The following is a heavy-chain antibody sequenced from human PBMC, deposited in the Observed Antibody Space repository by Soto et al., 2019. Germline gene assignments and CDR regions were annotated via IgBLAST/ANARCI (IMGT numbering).Heavy chain of an antibody. CDR1: GGSISRGGYS. CDR2: IYYSGST. V-gene: IGHV4-61*08. J-gene: IGHJ4*02. CDR3: ARVDYGGKFDF. Sequence: SETLSRTCAVSGGSISRGGYSWSWIRQPPGKGLEWIGYIYYSGSTNYNPSLKSRVTISVDTSKNQFSLKLSSVTAADTAVYYCARVDYGGKFDFWGQGTLVTVSS. D-gene: IGHD4-17*01.